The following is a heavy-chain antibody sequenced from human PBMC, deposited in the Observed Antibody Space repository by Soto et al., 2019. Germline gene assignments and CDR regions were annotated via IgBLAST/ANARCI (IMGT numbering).Heavy chain of an antibody. CDR2: INAGNGNT. V-gene: IGHV1-3*01. Sequence: QVQLVQSGAEVQKPGASVKVSCQASGYTFTSYAMHWVRQAPGQRLEWMGWINAGNGNTKYSQKFQGRVTITRDTSACTVYMELTSLRSENTAVYSCAYTMVRGADSDYFDYWGRGTLVTVSS. D-gene: IGHD3-10*01. J-gene: IGHJ4*01. CDR1: GYTFTSYA. CDR3: AYTMVRGADSDYFDY.